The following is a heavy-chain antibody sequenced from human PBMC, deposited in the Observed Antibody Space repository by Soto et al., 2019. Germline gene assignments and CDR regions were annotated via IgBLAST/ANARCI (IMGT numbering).Heavy chain of an antibody. CDR3: ARPRRSGWYLDALVF. J-gene: IGHJ3*01. V-gene: IGHV1-18*04. CDR2: ISTHNGNT. Sequence: QGQLVQSGAEGKKPGASVKVSCKASDYSFTGYGINWVRQAPGQGLEWMGWISTHNGNTNYAQKSQGRVTMTADTSTSTADMELRNLRSDDTAVYFCARPRRSGWYLDALVFWGQGTMVTVSS. CDR1: DYSFTGYG. D-gene: IGHD6-19*01.